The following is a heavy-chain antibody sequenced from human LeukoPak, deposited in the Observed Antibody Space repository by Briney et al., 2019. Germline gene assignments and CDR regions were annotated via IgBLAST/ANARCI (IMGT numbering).Heavy chain of an antibody. CDR3: ARVVRRDIVLMVYGSGFDP. D-gene: IGHD2-8*01. CDR1: GYTFTSYG. V-gene: IGHV1-18*01. Sequence: HWASVKVSCKASGYTFTSYGISWVRQAPGQGLEWMGWISAYNGNTNYAQKLQGRVTMTTDTSTSTAYMELRSLRSDDTAVYYCARVVRRDIVLMVYGSGFDPWGQGTLVTVSS. CDR2: ISAYNGNT. J-gene: IGHJ5*02.